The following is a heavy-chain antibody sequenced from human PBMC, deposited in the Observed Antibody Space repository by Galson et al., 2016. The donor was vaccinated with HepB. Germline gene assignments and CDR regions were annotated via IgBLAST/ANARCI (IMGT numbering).Heavy chain of an antibody. Sequence: SLRLSCAASGFGFHNYVMGWVRQAPGKGLEWVSAIGGTGSTTNYAESVKGRFTVSRDNAKFTVFLQMNSLRAEDTATYYCARGRYSAYLSLDYWGQGTRVTVSS. CDR1: GFGFHNYV. CDR3: ARGRYSAYLSLDY. V-gene: IGHV3-23*01. J-gene: IGHJ4*02. D-gene: IGHD5-12*01. CDR2: IGGTGSTT.